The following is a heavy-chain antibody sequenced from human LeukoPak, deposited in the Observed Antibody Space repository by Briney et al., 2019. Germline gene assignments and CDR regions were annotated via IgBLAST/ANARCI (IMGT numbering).Heavy chain of an antibody. CDR2: IYHSGST. CDR1: GGSISSGGYS. V-gene: IGHV4-30-2*01. CDR3: ASPRPQLLMYYFDY. Sequence: ASQTLSLTCAVSGGSISSGGYSWSWIRQPTGKGLEWIGYIYHSGSTYYNPSLKSRVTISVDRSKNQFSLKLSSVTAADTAVYYCASPRPQLLMYYFDYWGQGTLVTISS. J-gene: IGHJ4*02. D-gene: IGHD2-2*01.